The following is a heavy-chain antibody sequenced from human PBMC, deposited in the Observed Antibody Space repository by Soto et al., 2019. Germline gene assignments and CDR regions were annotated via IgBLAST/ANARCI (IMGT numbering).Heavy chain of an antibody. Sequence: SETLSLTCTVSGASISSGDSFWSWIRQPPGKGLEWIAYIYSSGSTYYNPSLKRRVAISIDTSKNQFSLNLSSLTAADTAVYYCASLTLSFDPWAREPWSPSPQ. CDR1: GASISSGDSF. J-gene: IGHJ5*02. CDR2: IYSSGST. CDR3: ASLTLSFDP. V-gene: IGHV4-30-4*01.